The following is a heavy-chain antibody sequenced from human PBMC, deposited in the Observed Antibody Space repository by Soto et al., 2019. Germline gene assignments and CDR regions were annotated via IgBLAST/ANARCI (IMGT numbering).Heavy chain of an antibody. D-gene: IGHD6-13*01. J-gene: IGHJ4*02. V-gene: IGHV3-7*01. CDR3: ARETLYSSSSDY. CDR2: IKQDGSEK. Sequence: GGSLRLSCAASGFTFGSYWMSWVRQAPGKGLEWVANIKQDGSEKYYVDSVKGRFTISRDNAKNSLYLQMNSLRAEDTAVYYCARETLYSSSSDYWGQGTLVTVSS. CDR1: GFTFGSYW.